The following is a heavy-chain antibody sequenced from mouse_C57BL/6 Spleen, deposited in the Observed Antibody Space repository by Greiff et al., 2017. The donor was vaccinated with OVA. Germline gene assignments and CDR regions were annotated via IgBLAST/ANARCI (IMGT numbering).Heavy chain of an antibody. CDR1: GFTFSDFY. D-gene: IGHD2-1*01. J-gene: IGHJ1*03. CDR3: ARDANGNYWYFDV. V-gene: IGHV7-1*01. CDR2: SRNKANDYTT. Sequence: EVKVVESGGGLVQSGRSLRLSCAPSGFTFSDFYMEWVRQAPGKGLEWIAASRNKANDYTTEYSASVKGRFIVSRDTSQSILYLQMNALRAEDTAIYYCARDANGNYWYFDVWGTGTTVTVSS.